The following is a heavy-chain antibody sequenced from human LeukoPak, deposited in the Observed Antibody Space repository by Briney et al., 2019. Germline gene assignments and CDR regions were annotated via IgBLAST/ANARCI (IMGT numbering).Heavy chain of an antibody. J-gene: IGHJ3*02. CDR2: ISYIGST. CDR3: ARDLVTVTKGFDI. Sequence: SETLSLTCAVSDDSFSSHYWTWIRQPPGKGLEWIGYISYIGSTNYMPSLKSRVTISIDTSRNQFSLRLSSVTAADTAVYYCARDLVTVTKGFDIWGQGTMVSVSS. CDR1: DDSFSSHY. D-gene: IGHD4-17*01. V-gene: IGHV4-59*11.